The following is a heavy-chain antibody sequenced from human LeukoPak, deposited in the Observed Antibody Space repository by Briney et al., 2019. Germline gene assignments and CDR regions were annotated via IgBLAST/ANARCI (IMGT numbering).Heavy chain of an antibody. CDR1: GYTFTSYG. CDR3: AREQWLVPDYYYMDV. CDR2: ISAYNGNT. D-gene: IGHD6-19*01. V-gene: IGHV1-18*01. J-gene: IGHJ6*03. Sequence: ASVKVSCKASGYTFTSYGISWVRQAPGQGLEWMGWISAYNGNTNYAQKLQGRVTMTTDTSTSTAYMELRSLRSDDTAVYYCAREQWLVPDYYYMDVWGKGTTVTVSS.